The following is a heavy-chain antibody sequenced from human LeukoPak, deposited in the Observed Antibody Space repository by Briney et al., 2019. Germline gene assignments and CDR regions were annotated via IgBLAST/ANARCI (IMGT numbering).Heavy chain of an antibody. CDR3: ARLGSFRPTRYYFDY. V-gene: IGHV3-7*01. J-gene: IGHJ4*02. D-gene: IGHD6-13*01. CDR2: IKQDGSEK. CDR1: GFTFSSSW. Sequence: GGSLRLSCAASGFTFSSSWMSWVREAPGEGLEWVANIKQDGSEKYYVDSVKGRFTISRDNAKNSLYLQMNSLRAEDTAVYYCARLGSFRPTRYYFDYWGQGTLVTVSS.